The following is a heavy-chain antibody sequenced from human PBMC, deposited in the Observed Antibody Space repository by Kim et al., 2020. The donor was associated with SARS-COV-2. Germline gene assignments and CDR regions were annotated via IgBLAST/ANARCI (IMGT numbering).Heavy chain of an antibody. Sequence: SPSFQGQVTISADKSISTAYLQWSSLKASDTAMYYCARHFYDSGNNWFDPWGQGTLVTVSS. J-gene: IGHJ5*02. CDR3: ARHFYDSGNNWFDP. D-gene: IGHD3-10*01. V-gene: IGHV5-51*01.